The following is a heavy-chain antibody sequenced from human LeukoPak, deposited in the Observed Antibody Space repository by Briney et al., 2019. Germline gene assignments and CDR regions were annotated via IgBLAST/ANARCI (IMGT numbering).Heavy chain of an antibody. CDR2: INPNSGGT. D-gene: IGHD3-10*01. Sequence: ASVKVSCKASGYTFTGYYMHWVRQAPGQGLEWMGWINPNSGGTNYAQKFQGWVTMTRDTSISTAYMELSRLRSDDTAVYYCARDGVLLWFGEPLFYFSYWGQGTLVTVFS. V-gene: IGHV1-2*04. CDR3: ARDGVLLWFGEPLFYFSY. J-gene: IGHJ4*02. CDR1: GYTFTGYY.